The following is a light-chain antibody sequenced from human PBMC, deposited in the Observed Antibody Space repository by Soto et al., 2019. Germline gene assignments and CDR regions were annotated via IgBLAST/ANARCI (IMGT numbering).Light chain of an antibody. CDR2: AAS. V-gene: IGKV1-5*02. CDR3: QHSTTWT. Sequence: DIQMTQSPSTLSGSVGDRVTIICRASQTISSWLAWYQQKPGKAPKLLIYAASSLQSGVPSRFSGSGSETDFTLTISSLQPEDFATYSCQHSTTWTFGQGTKVDIK. J-gene: IGKJ1*01. CDR1: QTISSW.